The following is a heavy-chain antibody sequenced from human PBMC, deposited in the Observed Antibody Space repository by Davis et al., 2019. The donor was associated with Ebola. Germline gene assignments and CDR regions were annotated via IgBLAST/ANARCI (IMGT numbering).Heavy chain of an antibody. D-gene: IGHD5-18*01. CDR1: GFTFSSYA. J-gene: IGHJ4*02. CDR3: ARDTEGGSRGYPFDS. CDR2: ISSSSSYI. V-gene: IGHV3-21*01. Sequence: GESLKISCAASGFTFSSYAMSCVRQAPGKGLEWVASISSSSSYIYYADSVKGRFTISRDNAKNSLYLQMNSLRAEDTAVYYCARDTEGGSRGYPFDSWGQGTLVTVSS.